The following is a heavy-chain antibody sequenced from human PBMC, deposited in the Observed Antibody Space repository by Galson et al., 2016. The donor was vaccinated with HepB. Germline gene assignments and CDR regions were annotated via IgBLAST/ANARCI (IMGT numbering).Heavy chain of an antibody. CDR2: ISQDGGKK. CDR1: GFTSSNHW. D-gene: IGHD3-16*01. Sequence: SLRLSCAASGFTSSNHWMSWVRQAPGKGLEWVAGISQDGGKKDYLEAVKGRFTISRDKAKNSLYLQMDNLRAEDTAEYYCARIIRPFAEFDSWGQGTLVTGAS. V-gene: IGHV3-7*01. J-gene: IGHJ4*02. CDR3: ARIIRPFAEFDS.